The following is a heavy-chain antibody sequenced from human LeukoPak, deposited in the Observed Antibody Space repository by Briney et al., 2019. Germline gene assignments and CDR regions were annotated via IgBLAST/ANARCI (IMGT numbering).Heavy chain of an antibody. CDR2: IYTSGST. CDR3: ARHGQYSSSWYGGPYYYYYMDV. D-gene: IGHD6-13*01. V-gene: IGHV4-4*09. CDR1: GASISSYY. J-gene: IGHJ6*03. Sequence: SETLSLTCTVSGASISSYYWSWIRQPPGKGLEWTGFIYTSGSTNYNPSLKSRITISVDTSKTHFSLKLSSVTAADTAVYYCARHGQYSSSWYGGPYYYYYMDVWGKGTTVTVS.